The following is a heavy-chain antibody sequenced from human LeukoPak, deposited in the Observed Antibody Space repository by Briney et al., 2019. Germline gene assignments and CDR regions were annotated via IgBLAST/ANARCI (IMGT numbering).Heavy chain of an antibody. CDR2: IKSKTDGGTT. Sequence: GGSLRLSCAASGFTFSNAWMNWVRQAPGKGLEWFGRIKSKTDGGTTDYAAPVKGRFTISRDDSTNTLFPQMNSLKTEDTALYYCTRVIKSGSFDYWGQGTLVTVSS. D-gene: IGHD1-26*01. J-gene: IGHJ4*02. CDR1: GFTFSNAW. CDR3: TRVIKSGSFDY. V-gene: IGHV3-15*01.